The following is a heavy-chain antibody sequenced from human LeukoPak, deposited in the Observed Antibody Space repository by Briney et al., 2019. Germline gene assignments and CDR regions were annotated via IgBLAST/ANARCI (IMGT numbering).Heavy chain of an antibody. V-gene: IGHV4-61*05. CDR2: IYYSGST. Sequence: SETLSLTCTVSGGSISSSSHYWGWIRQPPGKGLEWIGYIYYSGSTNYNPSLKSRVTISVDTSKNQFSLKLSSVTAADTAVYYCASGPDPSIWFGGLSTWFDPWGQGTLVTVSS. CDR1: GGSISSSSHY. D-gene: IGHD3-10*01. CDR3: ASGPDPSIWFGGLSTWFDP. J-gene: IGHJ5*02.